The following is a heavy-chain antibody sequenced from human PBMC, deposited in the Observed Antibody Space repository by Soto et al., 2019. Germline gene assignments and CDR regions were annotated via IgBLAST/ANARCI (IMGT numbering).Heavy chain of an antibody. Sequence: PGGSLRLSCAASGFTFSSYGMHWVRQAPGKGLEWVAVISYDGSNKYYADSVKGRFTISRDNSKNTLYLQMNSLRAEDTAVYYCARVRYGSGKDYYYHYGMDVWGQGTTVTVSS. CDR1: GFTFSSYG. CDR3: ARVRYGSGKDYYYHYGMDV. CDR2: ISYDGSNK. J-gene: IGHJ6*02. V-gene: IGHV3-30*03. D-gene: IGHD3-10*01.